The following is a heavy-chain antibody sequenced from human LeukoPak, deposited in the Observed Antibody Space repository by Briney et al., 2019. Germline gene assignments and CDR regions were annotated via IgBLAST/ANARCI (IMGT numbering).Heavy chain of an antibody. Sequence: GGSLRLSCAASGFTCSSYSMNWVRQAPGKGLEWVSSISSSSSYIYYADSVKDRFTISRDNSKNTLYLQMNSLRPEDTAVYYCARGGSGSYYYYYYYMDVWGKGTTVTVSS. J-gene: IGHJ6*03. CDR3: ARGGSGSYYYYYYYMDV. V-gene: IGHV3-21*01. CDR2: ISSSSSYI. CDR1: GFTCSSYS. D-gene: IGHD3-10*01.